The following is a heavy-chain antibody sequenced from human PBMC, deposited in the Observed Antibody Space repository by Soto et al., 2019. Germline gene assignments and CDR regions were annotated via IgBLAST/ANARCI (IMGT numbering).Heavy chain of an antibody. J-gene: IGHJ5*02. D-gene: IGHD5-18*01. CDR1: GYTFTSYG. CDR2: ISAYNGNT. CDR3: ATTRGGYSYGPNWFDP. Sequence: GASVKVSCKASGYTFTSYGISWVRQAPGQGLEWMGWISAYNGNTNYAQKLQGRVTMTTDTSTSTAYMELRSLRSEDTAVYYCATTRGGYSYGPNWFDPWGQGTLVTVSS. V-gene: IGHV1-18*04.